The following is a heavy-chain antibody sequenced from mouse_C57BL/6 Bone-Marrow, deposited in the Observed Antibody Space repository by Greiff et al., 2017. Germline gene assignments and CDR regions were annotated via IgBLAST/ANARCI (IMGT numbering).Heavy chain of an antibody. V-gene: IGHV1-82*01. J-gene: IGHJ1*03. D-gene: IGHD1-1*01. CDR2: IYPGDGDT. Sequence: QVQLQQSGPELVKPGASVKISCKASGYAFSSSWMNWVKQRPGKGLEWIGRIYPGDGDTNYNGKFKGKATLAADKSSSTAYMQLSSLTSEDSAVYVCARSRVYYYGSSYVHWYFDVWGTGTTGTVSS. CDR1: GYAFSSSW. CDR3: ARSRVYYYGSSYVHWYFDV.